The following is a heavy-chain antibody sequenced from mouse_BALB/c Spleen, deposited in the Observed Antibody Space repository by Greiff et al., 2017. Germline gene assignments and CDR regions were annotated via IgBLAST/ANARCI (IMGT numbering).Heavy chain of an antibody. V-gene: IGHV1-69*02. CDR3: ARCDYDLYYAMDD. CDR2: IDPSDSET. D-gene: IGHD2-4*01. J-gene: IGHJ4*01. Sequence: QVQLQQPGAELVKPGAPVKLSCKASGYTFTSYWLNWVKQRPGRGLEWIGRIDPSDSETHYNQKFKDKATLTVDKSSSTAYIQLSSLTSEDAAVYYGARCDYDLYYAMDDWGQGTSVTVSS. CDR1: GYTFTSYW.